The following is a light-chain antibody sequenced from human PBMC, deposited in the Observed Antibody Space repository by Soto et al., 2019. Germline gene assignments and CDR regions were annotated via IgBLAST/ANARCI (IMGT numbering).Light chain of an antibody. CDR1: SSDVGDYNY. Sequence: QSALTQPASVSGSPGQSITISCTGTSSDVGDYNYVSWYQQHPGKAPKLMIYDVSNRPSGVCNRFSGSKSGSTASLTISGLQAEDEADYYCSSYTSSTTRVFGTGTKLTVL. CDR2: DVS. V-gene: IGLV2-14*01. CDR3: SSYTSSTTRV. J-gene: IGLJ1*01.